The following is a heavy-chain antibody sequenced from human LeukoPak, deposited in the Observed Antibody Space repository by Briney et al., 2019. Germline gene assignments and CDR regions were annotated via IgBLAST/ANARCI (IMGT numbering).Heavy chain of an antibody. D-gene: IGHD6-19*01. CDR1: GYTFTSYG. CDR2: ISAYNGNT. Sequence: ASVKVSCKASGYTFTSYGISWVRRAPGQGLEWMGWISAYNGNTNYAQKLQGRVTMTTDTSTSTAYMELRSLRSDDTAVYYCARETTRSGWSLYYYYYGMDVWGQGTTVTVSS. V-gene: IGHV1-18*01. CDR3: ARETTRSGWSLYYYYYGMDV. J-gene: IGHJ6*02.